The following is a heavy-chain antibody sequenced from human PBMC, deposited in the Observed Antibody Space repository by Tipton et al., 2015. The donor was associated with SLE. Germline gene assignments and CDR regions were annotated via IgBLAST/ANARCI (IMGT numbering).Heavy chain of an antibody. D-gene: IGHD3-3*01. CDR2: ISSSSSTI. Sequence: SLRLSCAASGFTFSSYSMNWVRQAPGKGLEWVSYISSSSSTIYYADSVKGRFTISRDNAKNSLYLQMNSLRAEDTAAYYCARENSINDFWSGYLYYFDYWGQGTLVTVSS. V-gene: IGHV3-48*01. CDR3: ARENSINDFWSGYLYYFDY. J-gene: IGHJ4*02. CDR1: GFTFSSYS.